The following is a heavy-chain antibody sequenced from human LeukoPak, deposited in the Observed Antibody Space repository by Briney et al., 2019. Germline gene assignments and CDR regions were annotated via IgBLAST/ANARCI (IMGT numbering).Heavy chain of an antibody. Sequence: GGSLRLSCAASGFTFSDYYMSWVRQAPGKGLEWVSSISSSSSYIYYADSEKGRFTISRDNAKNSLYLQMNSLRAEDTAVYYCASFNVVVPAAMRVDVWGKGTTVTVSS. J-gene: IGHJ6*04. CDR2: ISSSSSYI. V-gene: IGHV3-21*01. CDR1: GFTFSDYY. CDR3: ASFNVVVPAAMRVDV. D-gene: IGHD2-2*01.